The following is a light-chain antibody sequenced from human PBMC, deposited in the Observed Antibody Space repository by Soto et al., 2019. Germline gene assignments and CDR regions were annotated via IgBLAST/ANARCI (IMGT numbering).Light chain of an antibody. V-gene: IGKV3-20*01. J-gene: IGKJ4*01. CDR3: QQFRSYPNT. CDR1: QTVRNNY. Sequence: EFVLTQSPGTLSLSPGERATLSCRASQTVRNNYLAWYQQKPGQAPRLLIYDASSRATGIPDRFSGGGSGTGFTLTICILEPDDCVVYCCQQFRSYPNTFCGRTNV. CDR2: DAS.